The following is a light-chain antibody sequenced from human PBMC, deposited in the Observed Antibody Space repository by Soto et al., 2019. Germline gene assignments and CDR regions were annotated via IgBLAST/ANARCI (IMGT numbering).Light chain of an antibody. CDR3: QQYYSTPYT. CDR2: WAS. CDR1: QSVLYSSNNKNY. Sequence: DIVMTQSPDSLAVSLGERATINCKSSQSVLYSSNNKNYLAWYQQKPGQPPKLLIYWASTRESRVPDRFSGIGSGKDFTLTISSLQAEDVAVYYCQQYYSTPYTFGQGTKLEIK. J-gene: IGKJ2*01. V-gene: IGKV4-1*01.